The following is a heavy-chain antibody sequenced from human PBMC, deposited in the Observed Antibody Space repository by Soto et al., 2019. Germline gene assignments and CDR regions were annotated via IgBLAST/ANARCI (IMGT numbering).Heavy chain of an antibody. CDR2: FTPILGTA. V-gene: IGHV1-69*11. CDR1: GDTFTGHG. Sequence: QVQLVQSGAEMKKPGSSVRVSCKASGDTFTGHGITWVRQAPAQGLEWLGIFTPILGTAHYAPRFQGRLTITADASAXXXXXXXXXXXXXXXXXXXXXXXXXXXXXXXXXXXFGLHVWGQGTTVTVSS. CDR3: XXXXXXXXXXXXXXXFGLHV. J-gene: IGHJ6*02.